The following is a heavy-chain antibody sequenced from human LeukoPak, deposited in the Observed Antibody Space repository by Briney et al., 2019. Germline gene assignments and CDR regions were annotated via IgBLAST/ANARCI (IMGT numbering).Heavy chain of an antibody. CDR1: GLTVSSSY. CDR3: TRDLNSGGSC. CDR2: IHSGGNT. V-gene: IGHV3-53*01. J-gene: IGHJ4*02. D-gene: IGHD2-15*01. Sequence: SGGSLRLSCAASGLTVSSSYMSWVRQAPGKGLEWVSVIHSGGNTYYADSVKGRFTISRDNSKNTMYLQMNSLRAEDTAVYYCTRDLNSGGSCWGQGTLVIVSS.